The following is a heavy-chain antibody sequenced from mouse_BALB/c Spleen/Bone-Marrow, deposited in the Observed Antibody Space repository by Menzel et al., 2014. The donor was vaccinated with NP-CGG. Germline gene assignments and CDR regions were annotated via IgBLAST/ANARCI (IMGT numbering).Heavy chain of an antibody. CDR2: IDPANGNT. D-gene: IGHD1-1*01. J-gene: IGHJ4*01. Sequence: VQLQQSGTELVKPGASGKLSCSASGFNFKDTYIHWVKERPEQGLEWIGRIDPANGNTRYDPRFQGKATITADTASNTAYLKLTSLTSEDTAVYYCARAYYYGSSFYVMDFWGQGTSVTASS. V-gene: IGHV14-3*02. CDR1: GFNFKDTY. CDR3: ARAYYYGSSFYVMDF.